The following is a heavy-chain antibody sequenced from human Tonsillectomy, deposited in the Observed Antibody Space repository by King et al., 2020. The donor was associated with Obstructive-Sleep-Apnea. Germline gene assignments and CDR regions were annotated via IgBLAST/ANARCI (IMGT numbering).Heavy chain of an antibody. CDR3: AHTQLEGYEWSFYYGMDV. V-gene: IGHV2-5*02. Sequence: ITLKESGPTLVKPTQTLTLTCTFSGFSLSTSGVGVGWIRQPPGKALEWLALIYWDDDKRYSPSLKSRLTITKDTSKNQVVLTMTNMDPVDTGTYYCAHTQLEGYEWSFYYGMDVWGQGTTVTVSS. D-gene: IGHD5-12*01. CDR1: GFSLSTSGVG. J-gene: IGHJ6*02. CDR2: IYWDDDK.